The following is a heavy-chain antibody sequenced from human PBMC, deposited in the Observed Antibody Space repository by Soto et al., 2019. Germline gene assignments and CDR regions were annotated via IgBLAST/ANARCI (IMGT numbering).Heavy chain of an antibody. CDR1: GFIFSDHY. CDR3: VRVGTTYYYDY. V-gene: IGHV3-72*01. D-gene: IGHD1-7*01. Sequence: PGGSLRLSCAASGFIFSDHYMDWVRQAPGKGLEWVGRTRNKANSYTTEYAASVKGRFTISRDESKNSVYLQMNSLKIEDTAVYYCVRVGTTYYYDYWGQGSLVTVSS. CDR2: TRNKANSYTT. J-gene: IGHJ4*02.